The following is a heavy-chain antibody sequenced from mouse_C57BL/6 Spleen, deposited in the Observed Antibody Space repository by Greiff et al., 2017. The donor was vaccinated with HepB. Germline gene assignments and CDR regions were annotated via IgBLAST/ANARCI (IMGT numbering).Heavy chain of an antibody. CDR1: GYTFTSYW. V-gene: IGHV1-5*01. CDR2: IYPGNSDT. D-gene: IGHD1-1*01. J-gene: IGHJ4*01. CDR3: TREDYYGSSYGAMDY. Sequence: EVQRVESGTVLARPGASVKMSCKTSGYTFTSYWMHWVKQRPGQGLEWIGAIYPGNSDTSYNQKFKGKAKLTAVTSASTAYMELSSLTNEDSAVYYCTREDYYGSSYGAMDYWGQGTSVTVSS.